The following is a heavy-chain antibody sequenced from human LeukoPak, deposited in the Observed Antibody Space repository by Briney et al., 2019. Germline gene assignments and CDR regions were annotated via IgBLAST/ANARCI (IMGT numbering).Heavy chain of an antibody. D-gene: IGHD6-19*01. CDR2: ISGNGRNT. Sequence: WGSLTLSCAASGFTFSTYAIYWVRQAPGKGLEYVSGISGNGRNTYYVNSVKGRFTMSRDNSKNTMSLQMGSMRAEDMGVYYCARVSSSGWYAFDFWGQGTMVTVSS. J-gene: IGHJ3*01. V-gene: IGHV3-64*01. CDR1: GFTFSTYA. CDR3: ARVSSSGWYAFDF.